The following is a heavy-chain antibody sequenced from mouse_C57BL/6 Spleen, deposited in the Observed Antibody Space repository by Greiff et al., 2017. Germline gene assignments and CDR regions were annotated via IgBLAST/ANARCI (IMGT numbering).Heavy chain of an antibody. Sequence: VQLQQSGAELVQPGASVKLSCTASGFNIKDYYMHWVKQRTEKGLEWIGRIDPEDGETTYAPKFQGKATITADTSSNTAYLLLSSLTSEDTAVYYCARVLMTTLVGYAMDYWGQGTSVTVSS. CDR1: GFNIKDYY. CDR2: IDPEDGET. J-gene: IGHJ4*01. CDR3: ARVLMTTLVGYAMDY. V-gene: IGHV14-2*01. D-gene: IGHD1-1*01.